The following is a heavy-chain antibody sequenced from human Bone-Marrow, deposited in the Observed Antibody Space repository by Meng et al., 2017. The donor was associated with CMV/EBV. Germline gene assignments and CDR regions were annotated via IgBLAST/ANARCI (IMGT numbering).Heavy chain of an antibody. CDR2: IYISGTT. CDR3: ARQGSTTNYPFDY. Sequence: QVQLQESGPELVKPSETLCLPGSVSDGSTSRYSRSWIRQPAGKGLEWIASIYISGTTLYTPALRSRVTMSVDTSKTQLSLKLNSMAAADTAVYYCARQGSTTNYPFDYWGQGTLVTVYS. CDR1: DGSTSRYS. V-gene: IGHV4-4*07. J-gene: IGHJ4*01. D-gene: IGHD1-26*01.